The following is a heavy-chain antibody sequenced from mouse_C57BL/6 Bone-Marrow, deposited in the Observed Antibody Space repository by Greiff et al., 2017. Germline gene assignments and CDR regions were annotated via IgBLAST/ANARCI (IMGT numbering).Heavy chain of an antibody. V-gene: IGHV1-69*01. Sequence: QVQLQQPGAELVMPGASVKLSCKASGYTFTSYWMHWVKQRPGQGLEWIGEIDPSDSYTNYNQKFKGKSTLTVDKSYSTAYMQLSSLTSEDSAVYDCARSFYYYGSRPWFAYWGQGTLVTVSA. D-gene: IGHD1-1*01. CDR2: IDPSDSYT. CDR1: GYTFTSYW. CDR3: ARSFYYYGSRPWFAY. J-gene: IGHJ3*01.